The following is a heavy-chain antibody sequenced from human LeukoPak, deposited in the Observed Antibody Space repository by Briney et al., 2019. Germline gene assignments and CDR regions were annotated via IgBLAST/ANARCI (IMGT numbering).Heavy chain of an antibody. Sequence: SETLSLTCTVSGGSISSSSYYWGWIRQPPWKGLEWIGSIYYSGSTYYNPSLKSRVTISVDTSKNQFSLKLSSVTAADTAVYYCARLNGLELPDWGQGTLVTVSS. CDR2: IYYSGST. D-gene: IGHD1-7*01. J-gene: IGHJ4*02. CDR3: ARLNGLELPD. V-gene: IGHV4-39*01. CDR1: GGSISSSSYY.